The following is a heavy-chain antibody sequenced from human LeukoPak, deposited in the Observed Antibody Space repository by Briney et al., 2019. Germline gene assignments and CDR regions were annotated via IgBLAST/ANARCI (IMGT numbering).Heavy chain of an antibody. CDR3: ASQFWWAAVAGTTLDY. CDR2: KKEDGSEK. CDR1: GFTFSSYW. Sequence: PGGSLRLSCIASGFTFSSYWMSWVRQAPGGGLEWVANKKEDGSEKYYVDSVKGRFTISRDNAKTSLYLQMNSLRAEDTAVYFCASQFWWAAVAGTTLDYWGQGTLVTVSS. J-gene: IGHJ4*02. V-gene: IGHV3-7*03. D-gene: IGHD6-19*01.